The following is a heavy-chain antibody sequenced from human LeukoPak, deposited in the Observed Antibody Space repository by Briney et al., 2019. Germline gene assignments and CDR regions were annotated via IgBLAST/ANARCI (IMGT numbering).Heavy chain of an antibody. D-gene: IGHD2/OR15-2a*01. J-gene: IGHJ6*02. CDR1: GFTFSSYS. CDR2: ISSSSSYI. CDR3: VRLELLSSNYYYYGMDV. V-gene: IGHV3-21*01. Sequence: GGSLRLSCAASGFTFSSYSMNWVRQAPGKGLEWVSSISSSSSYIYHADSVKGRFTISRDNAKNSLYLQMNSLRAEDTAVYYCVRLELLSSNYYYYGMDVWGQGTTVTVSS.